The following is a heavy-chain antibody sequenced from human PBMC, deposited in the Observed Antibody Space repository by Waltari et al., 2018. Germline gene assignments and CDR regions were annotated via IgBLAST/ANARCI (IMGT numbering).Heavy chain of an antibody. CDR3: AREYSSFDY. D-gene: IGHD6-13*01. CDR1: GGSISTYY. Sequence: QVQLQESGPGLVKPSATLSLTRTGPGGSISTYYWSWIRQPPGKGLEWIGYIHYSGSTSYNPSLKSRVTISVDTSKNQLSLKVSSVTAADTAVYYCAREYSSFDYWGQGTLVTVSS. CDR2: IHYSGST. J-gene: IGHJ4*02. V-gene: IGHV4-59*01.